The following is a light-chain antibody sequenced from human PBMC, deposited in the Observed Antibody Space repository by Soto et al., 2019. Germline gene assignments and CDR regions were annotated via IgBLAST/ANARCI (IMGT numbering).Light chain of an antibody. CDR3: QQYGSSPIT. J-gene: IGKJ5*01. V-gene: IGKV3D-20*01. CDR1: ESISYSY. CDR2: DAS. Sequence: EIVLTQSPATMSLSPGDRATLSCRASESISYSYVAWYQQKAGVAPRLIIHDASTRASGIPDRFSGSKSGTDFTLTIRGLEPEDSALYYCQQYGSSPITFGQGTGLEIK.